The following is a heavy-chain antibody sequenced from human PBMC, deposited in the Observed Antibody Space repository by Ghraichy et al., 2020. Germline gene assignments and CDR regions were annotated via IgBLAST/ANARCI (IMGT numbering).Heavy chain of an antibody. CDR2: IYTSGGT. CDR3: ARGPAVPAYYYYYGMDI. CDR1: GGSITTYY. D-gene: IGHD2-2*01. J-gene: IGHJ6*02. V-gene: IGHV4-4*07. Sequence: SETLSLTCTVSGGSITTYYWSWIRQPAGKGLEWIGRIYTSGGTNYNPSLKSRVTMSVDTSNNQFSLNLSSVTATDTAVYYCARGPAVPAYYYYYGMDIWGQGTTVTISS.